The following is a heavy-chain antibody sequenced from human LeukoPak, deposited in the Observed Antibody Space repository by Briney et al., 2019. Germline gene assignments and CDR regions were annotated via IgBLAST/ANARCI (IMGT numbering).Heavy chain of an antibody. D-gene: IGHD6-19*01. CDR3: AKDHSSGWFNGY. CDR2: ISGSGGST. V-gene: IGHV3-23*01. CDR1: GFTFSSYA. J-gene: IGHJ4*02. Sequence: GGSLRLSCAASGFTFSSYAMSWVRQAPGKGLEWVLAISGSGGSTYYADSVKGRFTISRDNSKNTLYLQMNSLRAEDTAVYYCAKDHSSGWFNGYWGQGTLVTVSS.